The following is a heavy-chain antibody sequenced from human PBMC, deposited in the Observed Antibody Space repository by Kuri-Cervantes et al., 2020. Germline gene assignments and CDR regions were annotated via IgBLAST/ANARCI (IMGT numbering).Heavy chain of an antibody. J-gene: IGHJ6*02. D-gene: IGHD3-16*01. CDR1: GYTFTSYY. CDR3: ARVDSIYTGPYGMDV. V-gene: IGHV1-46*01. Sequence: GESLKISCKASGYTFTSYYMHWVRRAPGQGLEWMGIINPSGGSTSYAQKFQGRVTITADKSTSTAYMELSSLRSEDTAVYYCARVDSIYTGPYGMDVWGQGTTVTVSS. CDR2: INPSGGST.